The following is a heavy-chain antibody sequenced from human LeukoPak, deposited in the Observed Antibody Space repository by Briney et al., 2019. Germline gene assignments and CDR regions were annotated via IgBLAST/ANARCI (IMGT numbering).Heavy chain of an antibody. Sequence: GASLKVSCRASGYTFTSYGISWVRQAPGQGLEWMGWISSYNGNTNYAQKFQDRVTMTTDTSTSTAYMELRSLRSDDTAVYYCARGIGFGSSWYLDYWGQGALVTVSS. CDR2: ISSYNGNT. D-gene: IGHD6-13*01. V-gene: IGHV1-18*01. J-gene: IGHJ4*02. CDR3: ARGIGFGSSWYLDY. CDR1: GYTFTSYG.